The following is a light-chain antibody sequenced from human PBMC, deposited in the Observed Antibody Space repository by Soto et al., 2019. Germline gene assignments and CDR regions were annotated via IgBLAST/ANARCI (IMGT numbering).Light chain of an antibody. Sequence: SALTQPASVSGSPGQSITISCTGTSSDVGSYNYVSWYQQHPGKAPRLMIYASSNRPSGVSHRSSGSRSGNTASLTISGLQAEDKADYFCSSYTSGSTLYVFGSGTKVTVL. CDR1: SSDVGSYNY. CDR3: SSYTSGSTLYV. CDR2: ASS. V-gene: IGLV2-14*01. J-gene: IGLJ1*01.